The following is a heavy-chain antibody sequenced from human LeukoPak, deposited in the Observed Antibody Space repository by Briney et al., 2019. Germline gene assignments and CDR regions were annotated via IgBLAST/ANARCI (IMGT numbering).Heavy chain of an antibody. J-gene: IGHJ6*03. V-gene: IGHV4-34*01. CDR1: GGSFSGYY. D-gene: IGHD2-2*01. CDR2: INHSGST. CDR3: ARGARCSSTSCYGGRYYYYYMDV. Sequence: SETLSLTCAVYGGSFSGYYWSWIRQPPGKGLEWIGEINHSGSTNYNPSLKSRVTISVDTSKNQFSLKLSSVTAADTAVYYCARGARCSSTSCYGGRYYYYYMDVWGKGTTVTVSS.